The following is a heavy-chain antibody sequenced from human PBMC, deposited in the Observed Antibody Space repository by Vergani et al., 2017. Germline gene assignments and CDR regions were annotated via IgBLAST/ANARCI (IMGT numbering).Heavy chain of an antibody. CDR1: GFTFSSYS. CDR3: ARAIKGDSGSDYYYYMDV. D-gene: IGHD1-26*01. CDR2: ISSSSSTI. V-gene: IGHV3-48*04. Sequence: EVQLVESGGGLVQPGGSLRLSCAASGFTFSSYSMNWVRQAPGKGLEWVSYISSSSSTIYYADSVKGRFTISRDNAKNSLYLQMNSLRAEDTAVYYCARAIKGDSGSDYYYYMDVWGKGTTVTVSS. J-gene: IGHJ6*03.